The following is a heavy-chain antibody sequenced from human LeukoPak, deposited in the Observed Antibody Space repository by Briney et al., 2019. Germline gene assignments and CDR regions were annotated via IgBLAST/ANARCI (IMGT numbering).Heavy chain of an antibody. CDR2: ISYDGSIK. D-gene: IGHD6-19*01. J-gene: IGHJ4*02. CDR1: GFTFSSYA. CDR3: ARGPGYSSGWYVLSVDY. V-gene: IGHV3-30-3*01. Sequence: PGRSLRLSCAASGFTFSSYAMHWVRQAPGKGLEWVAVISYDGSIKYYADSVKGRFTTSRDNSKNMLYLQMNSLRAEDTAVYYCARGPGYSSGWYVLSVDYWGQGTLVTVSS.